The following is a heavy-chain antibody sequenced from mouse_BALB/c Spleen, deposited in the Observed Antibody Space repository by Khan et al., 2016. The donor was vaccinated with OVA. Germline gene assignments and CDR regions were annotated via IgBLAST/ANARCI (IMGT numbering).Heavy chain of an antibody. CDR3: ARFYDPYYAMDY. CDR2: IWAGGST. CDR1: GFSLTSYG. V-gene: IGHV2-9*02. J-gene: IGHJ4*01. Sequence: VQLQESGPGLVAPSQSLSITCTVSGFSLTSYGVHWVRQPPGKGLEWLGVIWAGGSTNYNSALMSRLSISKDNSKSQVFLKMNSLQTDDTAMYYCARFYDPYYAMDYWGQGTSVTVSS. D-gene: IGHD2-3*01.